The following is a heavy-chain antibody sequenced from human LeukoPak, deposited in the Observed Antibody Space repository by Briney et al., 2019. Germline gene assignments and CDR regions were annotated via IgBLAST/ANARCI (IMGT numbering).Heavy chain of an antibody. V-gene: IGHV3-66*01. CDR3: ARDRVTSRNYYFDD. J-gene: IGHJ4*02. CDR2: IYSGGIT. CDR1: GFTISDSY. D-gene: IGHD1-7*01. Sequence: GGSLRLSCAASGFTISDSYMSWVRQAPGKGLEWVSVIYSGGITYYADSVKGRFTVSRDDSKNTLSLQMNSLRAEDTSIYYCARDRVTSRNYYFDDWGQGTLVTVFS.